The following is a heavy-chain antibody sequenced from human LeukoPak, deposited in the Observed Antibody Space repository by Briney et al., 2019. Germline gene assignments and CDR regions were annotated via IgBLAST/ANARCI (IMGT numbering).Heavy chain of an antibody. J-gene: IGHJ5*02. V-gene: IGHV3-53*01. CDR3: AVGSATAAWGGFDP. Sequence: GGSLRLSCAASGFTVSSNYMSWVRQAPGKGLEWVSVIYSGGSTYYADSVEGRFTISRDNSKNTLYLQMNSLRAEDTAVYYCAVGSATAAWGGFDPWGQGTLVTVSS. CDR2: IYSGGST. D-gene: IGHD6-13*01. CDR1: GFTVSSNY.